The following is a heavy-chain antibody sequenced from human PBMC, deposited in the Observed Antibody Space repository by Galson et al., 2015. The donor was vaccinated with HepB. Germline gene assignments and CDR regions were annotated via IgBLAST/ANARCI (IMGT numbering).Heavy chain of an antibody. Sequence: SVKVSCKASGGTLSSDAFSWVRQAPGHGPEWMGGIIPIFGTTYYAQKFLGRVTITADESTGTVHMELNNMKFEDTAVYYCARLGHSGSYGRLYYFDNWGQGTLVTVSS. J-gene: IGHJ4*02. D-gene: IGHD1-26*01. V-gene: IGHV1-69*13. CDR1: GGTLSSDA. CDR3: ARLGHSGSYGRLYYFDN. CDR2: IIPIFGTT.